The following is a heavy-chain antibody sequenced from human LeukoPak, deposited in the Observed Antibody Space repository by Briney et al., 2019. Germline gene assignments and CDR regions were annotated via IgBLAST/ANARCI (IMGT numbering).Heavy chain of an antibody. D-gene: IGHD2-2*02. CDR2: IYSGGST. CDR1: GFTVSSNY. J-gene: IGHJ4*02. V-gene: IGHV3-66*01. CDR3: ATCSSTSCYIGPYYFDY. Sequence: GGSLRLSCAASGFTVSSNYVSWVRQAPGKGLEWVSVIYSGGSTYYADSVKGRFTISRDNSKNTLYLQMNSLRAEDTAVYYCATCSSTSCYIGPYYFDYWGQGTLVTVSS.